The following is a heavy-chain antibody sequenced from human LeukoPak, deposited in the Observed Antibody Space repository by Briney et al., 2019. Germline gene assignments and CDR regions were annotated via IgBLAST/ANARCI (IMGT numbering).Heavy chain of an antibody. J-gene: IGHJ5*02. V-gene: IGHV4-39*07. D-gene: IGHD1-20*01. CDR1: GGSISSSSYY. CDR2: IYYSGST. Sequence: PSETLSLTCTVSGGSISSSSYYWGWIRQPPGKGLEWIGSIYYSGSTYYNPSLKSRVTISVDTSKNQFSLKLSSVTAADTAVYYCARDFYNWKVREGGWFDPWGQGTLVTVSS. CDR3: ARDFYNWKVREGGWFDP.